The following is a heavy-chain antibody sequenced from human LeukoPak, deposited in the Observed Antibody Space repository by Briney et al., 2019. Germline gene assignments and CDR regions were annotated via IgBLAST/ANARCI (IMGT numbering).Heavy chain of an antibody. CDR3: ARLPLNDYGGWLVDY. CDR1: GGSISSYY. D-gene: IGHD4-23*01. Sequence: PSETLSLTCTVSGGSISSYYWSWIRQPPGKGLEWIGYIYYSGSTNYNPSLKSRVTISVDTSKNQFSLKLSSVTAADTAVYYCARLPLNDYGGWLVDYWGQGTLVTVSS. J-gene: IGHJ4*02. CDR2: IYYSGST. V-gene: IGHV4-59*08.